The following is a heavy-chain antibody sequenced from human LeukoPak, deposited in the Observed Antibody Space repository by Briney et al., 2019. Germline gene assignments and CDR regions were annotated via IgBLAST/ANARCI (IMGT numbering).Heavy chain of an antibody. V-gene: IGHV4-34*01. J-gene: IGHJ6*02. CDR2: INHSGST. D-gene: IGHD2-2*01. CDR1: GGSFSGYY. CDR3: ARDGRTGLYCSSTSCYFMGYYYYGMDV. Sequence: PSETLSLTCAVYGGSFSGYYWSWIRQPPGKGLEWIGEINHSGSTNYNPSLKSRVTISVDTSKNQFSLKLSSVTAADTAVYYCARDGRTGLYCSSTSCYFMGYYYYGMDVWGQGTTVTVSS.